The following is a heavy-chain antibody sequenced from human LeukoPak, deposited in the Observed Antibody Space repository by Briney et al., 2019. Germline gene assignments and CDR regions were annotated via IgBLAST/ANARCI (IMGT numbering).Heavy chain of an antibody. CDR2: IIPIFGTA. CDR1: GGTFSSYA. J-gene: IGHJ4*02. Sequence: SVKVSCKASGGTFSSYAISWVRQAPGQGLEWMGGIIPIFGTANYAQKFQGRATITRDTSADTAYMELSSLRSEDTAVYYCARLKYCTNGVCYAGFDYWGQGTLVTVSS. CDR3: ARLKYCTNGVCYAGFDY. V-gene: IGHV1-69*05. D-gene: IGHD2-8*01.